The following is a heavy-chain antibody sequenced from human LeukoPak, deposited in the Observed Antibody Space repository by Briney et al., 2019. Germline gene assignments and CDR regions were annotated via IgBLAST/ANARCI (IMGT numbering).Heavy chain of an antibody. D-gene: IGHD2-15*01. CDR1: GFTFSSYG. CDR3: GGSGPHGY. J-gene: IGHJ4*02. V-gene: IGHV3-30*02. CDR2: IRYDGSDK. Sequence: GGSLRLSCAASGFTFSSYGMHWVRQAPGKGLEWVAFIRYDGSDKYYADSVKGRFTVSRDNSKNSLYLQMNSLRAEDTAVYYCGGSGPHGYWGQGTLVTVSS.